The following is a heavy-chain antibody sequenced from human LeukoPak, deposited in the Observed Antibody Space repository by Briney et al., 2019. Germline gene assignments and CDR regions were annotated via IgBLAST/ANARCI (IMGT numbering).Heavy chain of an antibody. Sequence: PSETLSLTCAVYGGSFSGYYWSWIRQPPGKGLEWIGEINHSGSTNYNPSLKSRVTISVDTSKSQFSLKLSSVTAADTAVYYCARGRSSSGKNWFDPWGQGTLVTVSS. V-gene: IGHV4-34*01. CDR1: GGSFSGYY. CDR2: INHSGST. J-gene: IGHJ5*02. CDR3: ARGRSSSGKNWFDP. D-gene: IGHD6-13*01.